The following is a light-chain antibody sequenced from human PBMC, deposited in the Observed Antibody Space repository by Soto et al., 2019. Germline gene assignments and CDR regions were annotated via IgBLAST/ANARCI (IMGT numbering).Light chain of an antibody. CDR1: QSIRSA. CDR2: DAS. Sequence: DIQMTQSPPTLSASVGDRVTITCRASQSIRSALAWYQQKPGKAPNLLIFDASNLQSGVPSRFSGSGSGTDCTLTISTLQPDDFAPYYCQQSINYFHTFGQGTKLEI. J-gene: IGKJ2*01. V-gene: IGKV1-5*01. CDR3: QQSINYFHT.